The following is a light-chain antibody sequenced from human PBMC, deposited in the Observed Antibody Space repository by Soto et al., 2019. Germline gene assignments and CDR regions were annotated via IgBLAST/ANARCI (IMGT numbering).Light chain of an antibody. V-gene: IGKV3-11*01. J-gene: IGKJ4*01. CDR1: QSVSSN. CDR2: DAS. CDR3: HQRSNWPPT. Sequence: ENVLTQSTATLSLSPGERATLSCRASQSVSSNLAWYQQKPGQAPRLLIYDASNRATGIPARFSGSGSGTDFTLTISSLQPEDFAVYYCHQRSNWPPTFGGGTKVEIK.